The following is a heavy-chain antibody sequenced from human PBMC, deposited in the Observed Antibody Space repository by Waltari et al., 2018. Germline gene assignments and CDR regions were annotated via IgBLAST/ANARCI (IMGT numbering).Heavy chain of an antibody. CDR3: AGGYSSSWSTGDWVDP. CDR2: IIPIFGTA. V-gene: IGHV1-69*08. Sequence: QVQLVQSGAEVKKPGSSVKVSCKASGGTFSSYAISWVRQAPGQGLEWMGRIIPIFGTANYAQKFQGRVTITADKSTSTAYMERSSLRSEATAVDYCAGGYSSSWSTGDWVDPWGQGTLVTVSS. D-gene: IGHD6-13*01. J-gene: IGHJ5*02. CDR1: GGTFSSYA.